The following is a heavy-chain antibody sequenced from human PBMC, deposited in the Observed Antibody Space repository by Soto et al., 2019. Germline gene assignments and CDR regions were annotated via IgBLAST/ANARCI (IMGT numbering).Heavy chain of an antibody. CDR1: GFTFSDYY. D-gene: IGHD3-22*01. CDR3: ARDVKGSYYDSSGYYSNDAFDI. Sequence: GGSLRLSCAASGFTFSDYYMSWIRQAPGKGLQWVSYISSSSSTIYYADSVKGRFTISRDNAKNSLYLQMNSLRDEDTAVYYCARDVKGSYYDSSGYYSNDAFDIWGQGTMVTVSS. CDR2: ISSSSSTI. V-gene: IGHV3-11*04. J-gene: IGHJ3*02.